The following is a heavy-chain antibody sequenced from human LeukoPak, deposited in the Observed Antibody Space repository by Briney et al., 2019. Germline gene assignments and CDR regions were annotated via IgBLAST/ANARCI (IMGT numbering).Heavy chain of an antibody. CDR1: GFTFSSYW. CDR2: IKQDGTEK. D-gene: IGHD6-19*01. Sequence: PGGTLRLTCAASGFTFSSYWMSWVRQAPGKGLESVANIKQDGTEKYYVDSMKGGFTNSRDNAKNSLYLQMNSLRAEDTAVYYCAKKGASGWYYFDYWGQGTLVNVSS. J-gene: IGHJ4*02. CDR3: AKKGASGWYYFDY. V-gene: IGHV3-7*02.